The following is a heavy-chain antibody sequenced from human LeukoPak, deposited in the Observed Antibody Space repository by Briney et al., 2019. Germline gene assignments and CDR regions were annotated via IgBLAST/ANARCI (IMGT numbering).Heavy chain of an antibody. CDR3: ARDLGDIVVVPAAQQPWYAFDI. J-gene: IGHJ3*02. V-gene: IGHV4-39*07. CDR1: GGSISSSNFY. Sequence: SETLSLTCTVSGGSISSSNFYWGWIRQPPGKGLEWIGSIYYSGSTYYNPSLKSRVTISVDTSKNQFSLKLSSVTAADTAVYYCARDLGDIVVVPAAQQPWYAFDIWGQGTMVTVSS. D-gene: IGHD2-2*01. CDR2: IYYSGST.